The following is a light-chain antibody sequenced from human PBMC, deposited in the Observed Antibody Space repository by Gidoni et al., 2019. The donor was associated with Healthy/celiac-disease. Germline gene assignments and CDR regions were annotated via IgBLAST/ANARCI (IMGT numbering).Light chain of an antibody. V-gene: IGKV1-5*03. CDR2: KAS. Sequence: DIQMTQSPSTLSASVGDRVTITCRASQSISVWLAWYQQKPGKAPKLLIYKASTIESGVPPRFSGSGSGTEFTLTISSLQPDDFASYYCQQYNSFSPLTFGGGTKVEIK. CDR3: QQYNSFSPLT. CDR1: QSISVW. J-gene: IGKJ4*01.